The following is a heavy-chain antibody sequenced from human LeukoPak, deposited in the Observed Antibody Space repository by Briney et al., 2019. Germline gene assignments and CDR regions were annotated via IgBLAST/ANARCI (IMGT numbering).Heavy chain of an antibody. J-gene: IGHJ4*02. V-gene: IGHV3-30*18. CDR2: ISYDGSNK. D-gene: IGHD5-12*01. CDR1: RFSFSNYG. CDR3: AKDRFNGYDFIDY. Sequence: GGSLRLSCTASRFSFSNYGMHWARQAPGKGLEWVAVISYDGSNKYYADSVKGRFTISRDNSKNTLYLEMSSLRTEDTAVYYCAKDRFNGYDFIDYWGQGTLVTVSS.